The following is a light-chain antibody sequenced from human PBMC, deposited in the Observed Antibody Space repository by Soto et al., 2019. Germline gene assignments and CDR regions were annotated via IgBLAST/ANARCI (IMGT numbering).Light chain of an antibody. J-gene: IGLJ1*01. CDR3: SSYAGSNNV. CDR1: SSDVGGYNF. CDR2: EVS. V-gene: IGLV2-8*01. Sequence: QSALTQPPSASGSPGQSVTISCTGTSSDVGGYNFVSWYQQHPGKAPKLMIYEVSKRPSGVPDRFSGSKSGNTASLTVSGLQAEDGADYYCSSYAGSNNVFGTGTEVTVL.